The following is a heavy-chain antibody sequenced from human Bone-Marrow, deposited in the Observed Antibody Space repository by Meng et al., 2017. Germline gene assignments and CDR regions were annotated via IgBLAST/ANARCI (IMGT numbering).Heavy chain of an antibody. CDR1: GYTFTSYG. J-gene: IGHJ5*01. V-gene: IGHV1-46*01. CDR2: INPSGTNT. CDR3: ARDHSHSGDWSGWWFDP. Sequence: ASVKVSCKASGYTFTSYGISWVRQAPGQGLEWMGTINPSGTNTLYAQEFQGRVSLTSDMSTSTVYMEVRNLRSDDMAIYYCARDHSHSGDWSGWWFDPWGQGTLVTVSS. D-gene: IGHD6-19*01.